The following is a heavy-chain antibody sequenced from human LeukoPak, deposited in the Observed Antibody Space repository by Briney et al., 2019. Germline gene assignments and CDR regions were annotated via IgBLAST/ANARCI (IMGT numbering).Heavy chain of an antibody. D-gene: IGHD5-12*01. CDR1: GYTFTSYD. Sequence: ASVKVSCKASGYTFTSYDVNWVRQATGQGLEWMGWMNPNSGNTGYAQKFQGRVTITRNTSISTAYMELSSLRSEDTAVYYCARARRYPTIFDIWGQGTMVTVSS. V-gene: IGHV1-8*03. J-gene: IGHJ3*02. CDR3: ARARRYPTIFDI. CDR2: MNPNSGNT.